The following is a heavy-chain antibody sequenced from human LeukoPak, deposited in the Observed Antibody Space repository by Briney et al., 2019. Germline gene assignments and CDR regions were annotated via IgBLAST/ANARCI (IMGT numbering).Heavy chain of an antibody. CDR1: GDSISSGGYF. CDR2: IYYSGST. CDR3: ARVGLRFLESDY. J-gene: IGHJ4*02. D-gene: IGHD3-3*01. Sequence: SETLSLTCTVSGDSISSGGYFWSWIRQHPGKGLEWIGYIYYSGSTYYNPSLKSRATISVDTSKNQFSLKLRSVTVADTAVYYCARVGLRFLESDYWGQGTLVTVSS. V-gene: IGHV4-31*03.